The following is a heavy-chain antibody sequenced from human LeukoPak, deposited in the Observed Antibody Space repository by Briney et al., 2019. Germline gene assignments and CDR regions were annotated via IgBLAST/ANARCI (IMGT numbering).Heavy chain of an antibody. CDR3: AREGYCSGGSCYYNDAFDI. V-gene: IGHV1-69*06. CDR2: IIPIFGTA. D-gene: IGHD2-15*01. J-gene: IGHJ3*02. CDR1: GDTFSSYA. Sequence: ASVKVSCKASGDTFSSYAISWVRQAPGQGLEWMGGIIPIFGTANYAQKFQGRVTITADKSTSTAYMEMSRLRSEDTSVYYCAREGYCSGGSCYYNDAFDIWGQGTMVTVSS.